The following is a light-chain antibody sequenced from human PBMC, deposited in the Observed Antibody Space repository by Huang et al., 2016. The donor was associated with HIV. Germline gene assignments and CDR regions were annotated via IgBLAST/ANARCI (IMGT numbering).Light chain of an antibody. CDR3: QQTYRTPHT. V-gene: IGKV1-39*01. CDR1: QNINNY. Sequence: DIQMTQSPSSLSASIGDRVTITCRARQNINNYLNWYQQKPRKAPKLLIYAASSLQSAVPSRFSGSGSGTDFTLTVSSLRPEDVATYYCQQTYRTPHTFGGGTKVEIK. J-gene: IGKJ4*01. CDR2: AAS.